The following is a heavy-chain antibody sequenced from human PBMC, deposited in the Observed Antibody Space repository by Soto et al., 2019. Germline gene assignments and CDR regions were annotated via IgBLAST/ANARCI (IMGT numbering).Heavy chain of an antibody. J-gene: IGHJ3*01. CDR1: GFIFNNYA. V-gene: IGHV3-23*01. CDR3: AKETSPNTYYTFDF. Sequence: GGSLRLSCTASGFIFNNYAMSWVRQAPGEGLEWVSSISEDGIYTDYADSVKGRFTIFRDDSKNTLYVQMTSLRAEDTAVYYCAKETSPNTYYTFDFWGQGTMVTVSS. CDR2: ISEDGIYT. D-gene: IGHD1-26*01.